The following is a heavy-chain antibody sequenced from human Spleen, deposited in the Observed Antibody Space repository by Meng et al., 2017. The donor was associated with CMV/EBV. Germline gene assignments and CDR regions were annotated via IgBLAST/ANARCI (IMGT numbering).Heavy chain of an antibody. J-gene: IGHJ6*02. CDR1: GLTFSSYE. Sequence: GVSLRLSCAASGLTFSSYEMNWVRQAPGKGLEWVSYISSSGSTIFYADSVRGRFTISRDNSKNTLYLEMNSLRAEDSAVYYCARRVFGIRITGTTPRGSYGMDVWGQGTTVTVSS. CDR3: ARRVFGIRITGTTPRGSYGMDV. D-gene: IGHD1-7*01. V-gene: IGHV3-48*03. CDR2: ISSSGSTI.